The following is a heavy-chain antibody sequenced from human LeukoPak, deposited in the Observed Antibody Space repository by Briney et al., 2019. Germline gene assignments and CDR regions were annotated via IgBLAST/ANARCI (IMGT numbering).Heavy chain of an antibody. CDR1: GFTFRMCV. D-gene: IGHD4-11*01. CDR3: ARVRPGSNYVDFDY. Sequence: PGGSLRLSCAASGFTFRMCVMHGVRQAPGKGLEWVAVISYDGSNKYYAGSVKGRFTISRDNSKSTLYLQMNSLRAEDTAVYYCARVRPGSNYVDFDYWGQGTLVTVSS. J-gene: IGHJ4*02. CDR2: ISYDGSNK. V-gene: IGHV3-33*05.